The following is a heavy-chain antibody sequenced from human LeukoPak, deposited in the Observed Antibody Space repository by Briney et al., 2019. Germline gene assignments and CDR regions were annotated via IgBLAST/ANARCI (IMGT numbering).Heavy chain of an antibody. CDR1: GGSLSSLY. CDR2: IFYSGSP. Sequence: SETLSLACIVSGGSLSSLYSSWVRQLPGKGREWDGYIFYSGSPNYNPYRKSRVTISVDTSKNQVSLKLSSVTAADSAVYYCARGEEVGVAAPTGYYFYYGMDVWGQGTTVTVSS. D-gene: IGHD2-15*01. CDR3: ARGEEVGVAAPTGYYFYYGMDV. V-gene: IGHV4-59*01. J-gene: IGHJ6*02.